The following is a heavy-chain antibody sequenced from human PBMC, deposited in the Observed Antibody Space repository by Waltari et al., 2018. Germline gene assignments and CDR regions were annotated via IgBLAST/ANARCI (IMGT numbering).Heavy chain of an antibody. V-gene: IGHV4-28*01. J-gene: IGHJ3*02. D-gene: IGHD3-16*01. CDR2: IYSSGST. CDR1: GYPISSRHW. CDR3: ARRSPQGGPHAFDI. Sequence: QVQLQESGPGLVKPSDPLSPTCAVSGYPISSRHWWGWIRQPPGKGLEWIGYIYSSGSTYYNPSLKSRVTMSVDTSKNQFSLKLSSVTAVDTAVYYCARRSPQGGPHAFDIWGQGTMVTVSS.